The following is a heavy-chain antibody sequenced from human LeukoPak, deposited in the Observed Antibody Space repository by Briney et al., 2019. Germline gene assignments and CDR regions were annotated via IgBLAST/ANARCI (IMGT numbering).Heavy chain of an antibody. J-gene: IGHJ5*02. CDR2: ISAYNGDT. D-gene: IGHD1-14*01. Sequence: ASVKVSCKASGYTFISYGIGWLRQAPGQGLEWMGWISAYNGDTDYPQKFLGRVTMTTDTSTSTAYMELRNLRSDDTAVYYCARDGTPQNWFDPWGQGTLVTVSS. V-gene: IGHV1-18*01. CDR1: GYTFISYG. CDR3: ARDGTPQNWFDP.